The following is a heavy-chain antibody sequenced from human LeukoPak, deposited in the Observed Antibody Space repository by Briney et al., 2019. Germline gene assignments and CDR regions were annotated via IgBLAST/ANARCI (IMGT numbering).Heavy chain of an antibody. V-gene: IGHV4-31*03. CDR1: GGSISSGGYY. D-gene: IGHD2-15*01. J-gene: IGHJ5*02. CDR2: IYYSGST. Sequence: KSSQTLSLTCTVSGGSISSGGYYWSWIRRHPGKGLEWIGYIYYSGSTYYNPSLKSRVTISVDTSKNQFSLKLSSVTAADTAVYYCAAQDVNWFDPWGQGTLVTVSS. CDR3: AAQDVNWFDP.